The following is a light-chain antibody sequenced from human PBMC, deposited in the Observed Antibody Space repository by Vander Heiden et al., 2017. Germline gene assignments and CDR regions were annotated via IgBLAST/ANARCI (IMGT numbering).Light chain of an antibody. V-gene: IGKV1-39*01. CDR1: QRISTN. Sequence: DIQMTQSPSSLSASVGDRVTITCRASQRISTNLNWYQQKAGKAPKLLISAASTLQSGVPSRFSGSNSGTEFTLTTSDLQPDDCATFYCQQSYTRPRTFGPGTKVEIK. J-gene: IGKJ3*01. CDR3: QQSYTRPRT. CDR2: AAS.